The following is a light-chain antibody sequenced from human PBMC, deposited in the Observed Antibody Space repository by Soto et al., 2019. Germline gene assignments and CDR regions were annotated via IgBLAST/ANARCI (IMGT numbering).Light chain of an antibody. CDR3: CPYAGNSLV. CDR1: RGDVGGYNY. CDR2: DVT. J-gene: IGLJ2*01. V-gene: IGLV2-11*01. Sequence: QSALTQPRSVSGSPGQSVTISCTGTRGDVGGYNYVSWYQHHPGKAPKLMIYDVTERPSGVPYRFSGSKSANTASLTISGLQADDEADYCCCPYAGNSLVFGGGTKLTVL.